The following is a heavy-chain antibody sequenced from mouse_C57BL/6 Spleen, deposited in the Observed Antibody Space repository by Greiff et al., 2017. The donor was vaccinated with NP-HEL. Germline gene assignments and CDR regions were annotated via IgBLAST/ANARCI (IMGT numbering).Heavy chain of an antibody. CDR1: GFTFSSYG. D-gene: IGHD6-1*01. CDR3: ARGDSRYFDY. Sequence: DVMLVESGGDLVKPGGSLKLSCAASGFTFSSYGMSWVRQTPDKRLEWVATISSGGSYTYYPDSVKGRFTISRDNAKNTLYLQMSSLKSEDTAMYYCARGDSRYFDYWGQGTTLTVSS. CDR2: ISSGGSYT. J-gene: IGHJ2*01. V-gene: IGHV5-6*02.